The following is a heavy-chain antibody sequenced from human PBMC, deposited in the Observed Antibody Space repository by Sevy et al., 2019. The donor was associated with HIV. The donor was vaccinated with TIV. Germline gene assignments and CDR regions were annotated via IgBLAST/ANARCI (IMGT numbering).Heavy chain of an antibody. D-gene: IGHD3-22*01. CDR1: GFTFRDYS. V-gene: IGHV3-21*06. CDR2: ISSASSYR. J-gene: IGHJ4*02. Sequence: GGSLRLSCAASGFTFRDYSMNWVRQAPGQGLEWVSSISSASSYRKYGDSVKGRFTISRDNAKNLLYLDLNSLRVEDTAVYYCTRVDYYDTSASKYWGQGTLVTVSS. CDR3: TRVDYYDTSASKY.